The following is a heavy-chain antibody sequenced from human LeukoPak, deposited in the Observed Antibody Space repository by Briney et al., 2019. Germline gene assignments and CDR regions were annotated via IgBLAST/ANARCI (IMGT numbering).Heavy chain of an antibody. J-gene: IGHJ5*02. V-gene: IGHV4-34*01. Sequence: PSETLSLTCAVYGGSFSGYYWSWIRQPPGKGLEWIGEINHSGSTNYNPSLKSRVTISVDTSKNQFSLKLSSVTAADTAVYYCAREVGTGYYLWFDPWGQGTLVTVSS. D-gene: IGHD3/OR15-3a*01. CDR3: AREVGTGYYLWFDP. CDR2: INHSGST. CDR1: GGSFSGYY.